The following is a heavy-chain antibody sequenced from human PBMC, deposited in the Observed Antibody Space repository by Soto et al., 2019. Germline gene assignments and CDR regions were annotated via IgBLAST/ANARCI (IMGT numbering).Heavy chain of an antibody. CDR3: ARHFVAVVIKGWGY. Sequence: PSETLSLTCNVSGGSIDRSNYYWDWLRQPPGKGLEWIGTTYYNGNAYYNPSLKSRVSMSVDTSKNQFSLKLVSVTAADTAVYYCARHFVAVVIKGWGYWGQGNLVTSPQ. D-gene: IGHD3-10*01. CDR2: TYYNGNA. J-gene: IGHJ4*02. V-gene: IGHV4-39*01. CDR1: GGSIDRSNYY.